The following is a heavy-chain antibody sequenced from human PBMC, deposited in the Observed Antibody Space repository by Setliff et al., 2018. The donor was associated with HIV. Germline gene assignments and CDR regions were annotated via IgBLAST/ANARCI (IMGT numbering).Heavy chain of an antibody. CDR3: ARDVMEYFGNYFDY. CDR2: VNHNGVT. D-gene: IGHD3-3*01. V-gene: IGHV4-34*01. CDR1: GDSFSGSY. Sequence: SETLSLTCAVYGDSFSGSYWSWIRQSPGTGLEWIGEVNHNGVTNYNPSLKSRVVVSVDRSKNQFSLKLSSVTAADTAIYYCARDVMEYFGNYFDYWGQGALVTVS. J-gene: IGHJ4*02.